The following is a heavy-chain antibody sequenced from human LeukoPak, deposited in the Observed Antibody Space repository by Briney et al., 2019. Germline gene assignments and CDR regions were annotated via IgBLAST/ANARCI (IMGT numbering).Heavy chain of an antibody. V-gene: IGHV3-48*03. Sequence: GGSPRLSCAASGFTFSSYEMNWVRQAPGKGLEWVSYISSSGSTIYYADSVKGRFTISRDNAKNSLYLQMNSLRAEDTAVYYCARDSDYGDYYFDYWGQGTLVTVSS. CDR3: ARDSDYGDYYFDY. CDR1: GFTFSSYE. J-gene: IGHJ4*02. CDR2: ISSSGSTI. D-gene: IGHD4-17*01.